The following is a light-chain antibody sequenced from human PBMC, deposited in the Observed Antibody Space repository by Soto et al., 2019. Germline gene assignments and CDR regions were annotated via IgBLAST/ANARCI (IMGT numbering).Light chain of an antibody. Sequence: QSVLTQPRSVSGSPGQSVTISCTGTSNDVGGNNFVSWYQQLPGKAPKLMISEVSNRPSGVSNRFSGSKSGNTASLTISGLQADDEGDYYCYSYAGSFTWVFGGGTQLIVL. CDR3: YSYAGSFTWV. CDR2: EVS. V-gene: IGLV2-11*01. J-gene: IGLJ3*02. CDR1: SNDVGGNNF.